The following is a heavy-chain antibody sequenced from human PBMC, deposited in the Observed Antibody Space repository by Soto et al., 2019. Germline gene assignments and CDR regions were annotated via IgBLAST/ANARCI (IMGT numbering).Heavy chain of an antibody. J-gene: IGHJ6*02. D-gene: IGHD3-3*01. CDR1: GGTFSSYA. V-gene: IGHV1-69*13. CDR2: VIPIFGTA. Sequence: GASVKVSCKASGGTFSSYAIRWGRQAPGQGLEWMGGVIPIFGTANYAQKFQGRVTITAGESPSTAYMELSSMRSEEKDVYYCARVHYFWSGYRGPYYYYGMDVWGQGNTVTVSS. CDR3: ARVHYFWSGYRGPYYYYGMDV.